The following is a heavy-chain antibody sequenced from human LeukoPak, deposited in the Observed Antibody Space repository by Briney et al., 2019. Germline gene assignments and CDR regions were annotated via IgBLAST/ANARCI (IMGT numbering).Heavy chain of an antibody. J-gene: IGHJ4*02. CDR3: AKDFRAYCGGDCLFDS. CDR1: GFTFSSFA. V-gene: IGHV3-23*01. Sequence: GGSLRLSCAASGFTFSSFAMSWVRQAPGKGLEWVSAISGSGGTTYYAASVKGRFTISRDNSKNTLSLQMNSLRAEDTAVYYCAKDFRAYCGGDCLFDSWGQGTLVTVSS. CDR2: ISGSGGTT. D-gene: IGHD2-21*02.